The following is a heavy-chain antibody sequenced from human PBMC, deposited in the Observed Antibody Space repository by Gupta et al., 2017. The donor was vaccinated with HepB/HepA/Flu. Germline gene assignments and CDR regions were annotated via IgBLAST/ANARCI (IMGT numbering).Heavy chain of an antibody. CDR3: ARDQEYYGSGTYYFDY. CDR2: THYSGNS. CDR1: GASISSGGHY. D-gene: IGHD3-10*01. J-gene: IGHJ4*02. V-gene: IGHV4-31*03. Sequence: QVQLQESGPGLVQPPQTLSLTCTVSGASISSGGHYWNWIRQHPGKGLEWIGSTHYSGNSHYNPYLKSRLVISVDTSKNQFSLRLASVTAADTAVYYCARDQEYYGSGTYYFDYWGRGTLVTVSS.